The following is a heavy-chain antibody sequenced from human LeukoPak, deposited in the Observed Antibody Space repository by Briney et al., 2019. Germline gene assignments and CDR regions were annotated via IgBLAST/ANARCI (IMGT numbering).Heavy chain of an antibody. J-gene: IGHJ5*02. CDR3: ARARALRYFDWSPLLRFDP. Sequence: VASVKVSCTASGGTFSSYAISWVRQAPGQGLEWMGRIIPILGIANYAQKFQGRVTITADKSTSTAYMELSSLRSEDTAVYYCARARALRYFDWSPLLRFDPWGQGTLVTVSA. D-gene: IGHD3-9*01. CDR2: IIPILGIA. CDR1: GGTFSSYA. V-gene: IGHV1-69*04.